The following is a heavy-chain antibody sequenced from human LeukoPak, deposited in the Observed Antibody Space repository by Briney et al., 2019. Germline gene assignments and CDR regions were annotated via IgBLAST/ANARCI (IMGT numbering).Heavy chain of an antibody. CDR3: ARGGSGSSLTHYYYYYMDV. Sequence: SETLSLTCTVSGGSISSYYWSWIRQPAGKGLEWIGRIYTSGSTNCNPSLKSRVTMSVDTSKNQFSLKLSSVTAADTAVYYCARGGSGSSLTHYYYYYMDVWGKGTTVTVSS. D-gene: IGHD3-10*01. J-gene: IGHJ6*03. CDR1: GGSISSYY. V-gene: IGHV4-4*07. CDR2: IYTSGST.